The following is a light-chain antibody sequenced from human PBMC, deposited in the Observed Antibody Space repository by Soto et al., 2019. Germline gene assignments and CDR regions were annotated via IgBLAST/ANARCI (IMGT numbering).Light chain of an antibody. Sequence: DIQMTQSPSTLSASVGGRVAITCRASQSISSWLAWFQQKPGKAPKLLIYKASTLESGVPSRFSGSGSGTEFTLSITSLQPDDFATYYCQQYDSYPITFGGGTKVEIK. CDR3: QQYDSYPIT. CDR2: KAS. J-gene: IGKJ4*01. CDR1: QSISSW. V-gene: IGKV1-5*03.